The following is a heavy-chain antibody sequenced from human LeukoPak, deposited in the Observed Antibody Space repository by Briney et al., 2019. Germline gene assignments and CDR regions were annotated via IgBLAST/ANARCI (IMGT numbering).Heavy chain of an antibody. CDR1: GFTFSSYG. CDR2: IRYDGSNK. Sequence: LGGSLRLSCAASGFTFSSYGMHWVRQAPGKGLGWVAFIRYDGSNKYYADSVKGRFTISRDNSKNTLYLQMNSLRAEDTAVYYCAKGFGYSYGGPFDYWGQGTLVTVSS. CDR3: AKGFGYSYGGPFDY. V-gene: IGHV3-30*02. D-gene: IGHD5-18*01. J-gene: IGHJ4*02.